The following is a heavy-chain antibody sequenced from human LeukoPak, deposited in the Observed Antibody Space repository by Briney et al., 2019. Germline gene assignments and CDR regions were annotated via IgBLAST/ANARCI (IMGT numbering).Heavy chain of an antibody. Sequence: SETLSLTCTVSGGSISSSNYYWGWIRQPPGKGLEEIGSIYYTGSTYYNPSLTRRVTISVDTSKNPFSLKLSSVTAADTAVYYCARLGSGVTEVIDYWGQGTLVTVSS. CDR1: GGSISSSNYY. V-gene: IGHV4-39*01. D-gene: IGHD3-10*01. CDR3: ARLGSGVTEVIDY. J-gene: IGHJ4*02. CDR2: IYYTGST.